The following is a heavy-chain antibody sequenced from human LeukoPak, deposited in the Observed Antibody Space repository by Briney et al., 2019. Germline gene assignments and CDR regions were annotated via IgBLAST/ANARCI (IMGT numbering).Heavy chain of an antibody. CDR1: GGTFSSYA. Sequence: SVKVSCKASGGTFSSYAISWVRQAPGQGLEWMGGIIPIFGTANYAQKFQGRVTITTDESTSTAYMELSSLRSEDTAVYYCARDAYSSSWYKGRCYYYMDVWGKGTTVTVSS. CDR3: ARDAYSSSWYKGRCYYYMDV. J-gene: IGHJ6*03. V-gene: IGHV1-69*05. D-gene: IGHD6-13*01. CDR2: IIPIFGTA.